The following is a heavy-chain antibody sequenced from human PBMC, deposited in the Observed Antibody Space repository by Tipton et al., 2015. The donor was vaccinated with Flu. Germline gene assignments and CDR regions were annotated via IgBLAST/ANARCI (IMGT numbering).Heavy chain of an antibody. J-gene: IGHJ4*02. Sequence: SLRLSCAASGFLFNKAWMSWVRQAPGKGLEWVGRVKSKTDGGTSDYGASVRGRFIIARDDSENTVFLQMNSLKVEDTAVYYCTPGKRFWGQGPLIAFSS. CDR3: TPGKRF. V-gene: IGHV3-15*01. D-gene: IGHD3-3*01. CDR1: GFLFNKAW. CDR2: VKSKTDGGTS.